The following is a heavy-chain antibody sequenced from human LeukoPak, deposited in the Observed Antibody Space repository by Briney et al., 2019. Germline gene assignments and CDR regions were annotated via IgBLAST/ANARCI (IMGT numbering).Heavy chain of an antibody. Sequence: SETLSLTCTVSGGSISSYYWSWIRQPPGKGLEWIGYIYYSGSTNYNPSLKSRVTISVDTSKNQFSLKLSSVTAADPAVYYCARADSGSPRSWGQGTLVTVSS. CDR2: IYYSGST. D-gene: IGHD1-26*01. V-gene: IGHV4-59*01. J-gene: IGHJ5*02. CDR1: GGSISSYY. CDR3: ARADSGSPRS.